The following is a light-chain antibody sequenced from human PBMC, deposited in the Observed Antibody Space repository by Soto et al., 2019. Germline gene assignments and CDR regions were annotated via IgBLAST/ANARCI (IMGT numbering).Light chain of an antibody. CDR1: QSIGTY. J-gene: IGKJ2*01. CDR2: GAS. CDR3: QQSYRTPPYT. V-gene: IGKV1-39*01. Sequence: DIQMTQSPSSLSASIGDRVTITCRASQSIGTYLNWYQQKPGKAPKLLIYGASSLQSGVPSRFSGSGSGTDFSLSISGLKPEDVATYYCQQSYRTPPYTFAQGTKLEI.